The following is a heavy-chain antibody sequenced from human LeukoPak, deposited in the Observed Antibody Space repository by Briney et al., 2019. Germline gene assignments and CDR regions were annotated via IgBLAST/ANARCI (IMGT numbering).Heavy chain of an antibody. J-gene: IGHJ4*02. Sequence: GASVKVSCKASGGTFSSYAISWVRQAPGQGLEWMGWINPNSGDTNYAQKFQGRVTMTRDTSISTAYMELSSLRSDDTAVYYCARARTWDCWGQGTLVTVSS. V-gene: IGHV1-2*02. CDR3: ARARTWDC. D-gene: IGHD1-7*01. CDR2: INPNSGDT. CDR1: GGTFSSYA.